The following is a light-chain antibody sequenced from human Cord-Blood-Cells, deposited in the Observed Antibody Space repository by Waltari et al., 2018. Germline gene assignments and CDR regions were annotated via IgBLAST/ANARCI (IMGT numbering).Light chain of an antibody. Sequence: SYELTQPLSVSVALGQTARITCGGNNIGSKNVHWYQQKPGQAPVLVIYRDSNRPSGIPERFSGSNSGNTATLTISRAQAGVEADYYCQVWDSSTAVFGGGTKLTVL. J-gene: IGLJ3*02. CDR3: QVWDSSTAV. CDR2: RDS. V-gene: IGLV3-9*01. CDR1: NIGSKN.